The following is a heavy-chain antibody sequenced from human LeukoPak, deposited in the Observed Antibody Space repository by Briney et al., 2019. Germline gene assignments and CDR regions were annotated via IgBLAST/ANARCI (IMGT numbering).Heavy chain of an antibody. CDR3: ARDLRGPGVMWYIGGWLYYYYGMDV. D-gene: IGHD6-19*01. V-gene: IGHV4-61*01. CDR1: GGSVSSGSYY. Sequence: PSETLSLTCTVSGGSVSSGSYYWSWIRQPPGKGLEWIGYIYYSGSTNYNPSLKSRITISVDTSKNQFSLKPSSVTAADTAVYYCARDLRGPGVMWYIGGWLYYYYGMDVWGQGNTVTVSS. J-gene: IGHJ6*01. CDR2: IYYSGST.